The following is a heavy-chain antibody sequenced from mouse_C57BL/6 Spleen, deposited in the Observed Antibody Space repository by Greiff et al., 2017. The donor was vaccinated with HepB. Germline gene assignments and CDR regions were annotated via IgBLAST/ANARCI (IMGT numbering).Heavy chain of an antibody. D-gene: IGHD2-4*01. V-gene: IGHV5-17*01. J-gene: IGHJ2*01. CDR3: ARNSYYYDYDGYYFDY. CDR1: GFTFSDYG. CDR2: ISSGSSTI. Sequence: EVKLVESGGGLVKPGGSLKLSCAASGFTFSDYGMHWVRQAPEKGLEWVAYISSGSSTIYYADTVKGRFTISRDNAKNTLFLQMTSLRSEDTAMYYCARNSYYYDYDGYYFDYWGQGTTLTVSS.